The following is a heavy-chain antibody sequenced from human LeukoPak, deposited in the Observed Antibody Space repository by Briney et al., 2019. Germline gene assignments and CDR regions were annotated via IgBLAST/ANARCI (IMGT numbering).Heavy chain of an antibody. CDR2: IKGDGSST. CDR3: ARDGYSFGHDFDY. CDR1: GFTSSSYW. V-gene: IGHV3-74*01. J-gene: IGHJ4*02. Sequence: GGSLRLSCAASGFTSSSYWMHLVRHTTGKGLVWVSRIKGDGSSTSYADSVKGRFTISRDNAKNTLYLQMNSLRAEDTAMYYCARDGYSFGHDFDYWGQGTLVTVSS. D-gene: IGHD5-18*01.